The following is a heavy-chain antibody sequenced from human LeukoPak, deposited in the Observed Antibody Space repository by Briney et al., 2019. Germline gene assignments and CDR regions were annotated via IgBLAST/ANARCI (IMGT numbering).Heavy chain of an antibody. V-gene: IGHV4-34*01. CDR1: GGSFSGYY. J-gene: IGHJ4*02. Sequence: PSETLSLTCAVYGGSFSGYYWSWIRQPPGKGLEWIGEINHSGSTNYNPSLKSRVTISVDTSKNQFSLKLSSVTAADTAAYYCARGRGKYYGSGSYYFDYWGQGTLVTVSS. CDR2: INHSGST. D-gene: IGHD3-10*01. CDR3: ARGRGKYYGSGSYYFDY.